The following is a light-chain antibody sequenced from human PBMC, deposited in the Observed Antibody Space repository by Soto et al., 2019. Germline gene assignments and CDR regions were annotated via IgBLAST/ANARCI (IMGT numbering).Light chain of an antibody. Sequence: QSALAQPASVSGSPGQSITISCTGSSSDIGGFGLVSWYRHHPGEAPKLIIFEGSKRPSGVSSRFSGSKSGNTASLTISGLQDEDEDDYYCCAYAGGDQLFVFGAGTKVTVL. CDR1: SSDIGGFGL. J-gene: IGLJ1*01. V-gene: IGLV2-23*01. CDR2: EGS. CDR3: CAYAGGDQLFV.